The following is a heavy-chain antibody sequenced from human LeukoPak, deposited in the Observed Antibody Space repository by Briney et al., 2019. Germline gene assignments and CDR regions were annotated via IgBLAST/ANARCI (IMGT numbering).Heavy chain of an antibody. CDR1: GGSISSYY. V-gene: IGHV4-4*07. CDR3: ARESLEDTYYYYVDV. J-gene: IGHJ6*03. D-gene: IGHD2-15*01. CDR2: IYTSGNT. Sequence: SETLSLTCTVSGGSISSYYWNWIRQPAGKGLEWIGRIYTSGNTNYNPSLKSRVTMSVDTSKNQFSLKLNSVTAADTAVYYCARESLEDTYYYYVDVWGKGTTVTVSS.